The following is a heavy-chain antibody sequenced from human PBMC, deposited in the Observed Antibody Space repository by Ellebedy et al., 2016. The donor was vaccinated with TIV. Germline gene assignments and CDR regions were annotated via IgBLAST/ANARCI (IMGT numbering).Heavy chain of an antibody. CDR1: GYSFTSYW. CDR3: ARPRPVGYCSSTSCYHDAFDI. CDR2: IYPGDSDT. J-gene: IGHJ3*02. Sequence: GGSLRLXXKGSGYSFTSYWLGWVRQMPGKGLEWMGIIYPGDSDTRYSPSFQGQVTISADKSISTAYLQWSSLKASDTAMYYCARPRPVGYCSSTSCYHDAFDIWGQGTMVTVSS. V-gene: IGHV5-51*01. D-gene: IGHD2-2*01.